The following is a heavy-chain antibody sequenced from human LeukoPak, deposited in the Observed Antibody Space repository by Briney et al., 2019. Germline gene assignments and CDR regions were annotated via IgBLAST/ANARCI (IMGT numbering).Heavy chain of an antibody. CDR3: ASTIFGVVTYYYYGMDV. CDR2: ISDNGGGR. D-gene: IGHD3-3*01. CDR1: GFIFRDYA. J-gene: IGHJ6*02. V-gene: IGHV3-23*01. Sequence: PGGSLRLSCGASGFIFRDYAMSWVRQAPGEGLEWVSGISDNGGGRYYADSVKGRFTISRDNSKNMLYLQMNSLRAEDTAVYYCASTIFGVVTYYYYGMDVWGQGTTVTVSS.